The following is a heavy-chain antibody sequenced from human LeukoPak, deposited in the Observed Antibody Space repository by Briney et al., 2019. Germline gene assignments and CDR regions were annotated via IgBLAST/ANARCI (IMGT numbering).Heavy chain of an antibody. D-gene: IGHD5-18*01. Sequence: SETLSLTCTVSGGSISSSSYYWGWIRQPPGKGLEWIGSIYYSGSTYYNPSLKSRVTISVDTSKNQFSLKLSSVTAADTAVYYCARERGGWIQLWSHYYYYMDVWGKGTTVTVSS. CDR1: GGSISSSSYY. CDR3: ARERGGWIQLWSHYYYYMDV. J-gene: IGHJ6*03. V-gene: IGHV4-39*07. CDR2: IYYSGST.